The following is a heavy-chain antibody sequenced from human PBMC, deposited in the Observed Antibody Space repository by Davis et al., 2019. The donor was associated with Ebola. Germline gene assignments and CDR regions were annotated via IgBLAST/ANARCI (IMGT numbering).Heavy chain of an antibody. CDR1: GYSFTTYW. CDR2: IYPGDSDT. V-gene: IGHV5-51*01. D-gene: IGHD1/OR15-1a*01. CDR3: ARGMNMGSSAWFDP. Sequence: GESLKISCKGSGYSFTTYWIGWVRQLPGKGLEWMGIIYPGDSDTRYSPSFQGQVTISADKSITTAYLQWSSLKASDTAIYYCARGMNMGSSAWFDPWGQGTLVTVSS. J-gene: IGHJ5*02.